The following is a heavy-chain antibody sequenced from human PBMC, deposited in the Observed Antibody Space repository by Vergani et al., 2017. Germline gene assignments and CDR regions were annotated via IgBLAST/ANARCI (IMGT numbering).Heavy chain of an antibody. CDR1: GFTFSSSA. Sequence: VQLLESGGGLVQPGGSLRLSCAASGFTFSSSAMSWVRQAPGKGLEWVSLISSDGNSKYYADSVKGRFTISRDNSKNTLHLQMNSLRAEDTALYYCARDPLVQGAIGLPDYWGQGTLVTVSS. V-gene: IGHV3-30-3*01. CDR3: ARDPLVQGAIGLPDY. J-gene: IGHJ4*02. D-gene: IGHD3-10*01. CDR2: ISSDGNSK.